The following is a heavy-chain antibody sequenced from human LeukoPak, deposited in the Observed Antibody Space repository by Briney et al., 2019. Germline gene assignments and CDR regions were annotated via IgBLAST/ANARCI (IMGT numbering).Heavy chain of an antibody. D-gene: IGHD5-18*01. CDR3: ARDRGGYSYGYYYYYYMDV. CDR2: IIPIFGTA. CDR1: GGTFSSYA. V-gene: IGHV1-69*05. J-gene: IGHJ6*03. Sequence: SVKVSCKASGGTFSSYAISWMRQAPGQGLEWMGGIIPIFGTANYAQKFQGRVTITTDESTSTAYMELSSLRSEDTAVYYCARDRGGYSYGYYYYYYMDVWGKGTTVTVSS.